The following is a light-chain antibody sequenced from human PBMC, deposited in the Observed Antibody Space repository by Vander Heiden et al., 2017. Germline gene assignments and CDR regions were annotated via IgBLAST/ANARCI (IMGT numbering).Light chain of an antibody. CDR3: QQYNNWPQR. CDR2: GAS. CDR1: QSVSSN. V-gene: IGKV3-15*01. Sequence: EIVMTQSPATLSGSPGERATLSCRASQSVSSNLAWYQQKPGQAPRLLIYGASTRATGTPARFSGSGSGTEFTLTISSLQSEDFAVYYCQQYNNWPQRFGQGTKVEIK. J-gene: IGKJ1*01.